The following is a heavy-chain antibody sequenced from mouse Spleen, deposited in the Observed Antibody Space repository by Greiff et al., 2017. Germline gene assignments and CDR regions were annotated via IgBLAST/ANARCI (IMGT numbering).Heavy chain of an antibody. D-gene: IGHD4-1*02. Sequence: VQLQQTVAELVRPGSSVKLSRKASGYTFTSYWMDWVKQRPGQGLEWIGNIYPSDSETHYNQKFKDKATLTVDKSSSTAYMQLSSLTSEDSAVYYCARGNFWFAYWGQGTLVTVSA. CDR1: GYTFTSYW. V-gene: IGHV1-61*01. CDR2: IYPSDSET. J-gene: IGHJ3*01. CDR3: ARGNFWFAY.